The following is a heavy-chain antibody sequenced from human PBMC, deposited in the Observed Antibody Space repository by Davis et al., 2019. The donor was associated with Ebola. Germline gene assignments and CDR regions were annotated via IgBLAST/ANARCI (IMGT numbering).Heavy chain of an antibody. V-gene: IGHV4-38-2*01. D-gene: IGHD3-10*01. CDR1: GYSISSGYY. J-gene: IGHJ4*02. CDR2: IYHSGST. CDR3: ARAGVYRPYYFDF. Sequence: PSETLSLTCAVSGYSISSGYYWGWIRQPPGKGLEWIGSIYHSGSTYYNPSLKSRVTISVDTSKNQFSLKLNSVTAADTAVYYCARAGVYRPYYFDFWGQGALVTVSS.